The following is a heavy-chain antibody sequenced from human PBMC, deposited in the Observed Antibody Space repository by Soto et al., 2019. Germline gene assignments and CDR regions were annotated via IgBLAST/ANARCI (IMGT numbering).Heavy chain of an antibody. V-gene: IGHV1-8*01. Sequence: ASVKVSCKAAGNTFTSYDINWVRQATEHGLEWMGWINPNSGNIGYAQKFQGRVTMTRDTAIRTAYMEVSRLRSDDTAVYYCARGRASGSYYLLDYWGQGTLVTVSS. CDR2: INPNSGNI. CDR1: GNTFTSYD. J-gene: IGHJ4*02. CDR3: ARGRASGSYYLLDY. D-gene: IGHD3-10*01.